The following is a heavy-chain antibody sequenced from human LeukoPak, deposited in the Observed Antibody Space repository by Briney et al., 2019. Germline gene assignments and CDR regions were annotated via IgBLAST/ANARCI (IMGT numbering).Heavy chain of an antibody. CDR3: ARDRFGEPGLDP. CDR2: IYSGGST. CDR1: GFTVSSNY. V-gene: IGHV3-53*01. Sequence: GGSLRLSCAASGFTVSSNYMSWVRQAPGKGLEWVSVIYSGGSTYYADSVKGRFTISRDNSKNTLYLQMNSLRAEDTAVYYCARDRFGEPGLDPWGQGTLVTVSS. J-gene: IGHJ5*02. D-gene: IGHD3-10*01.